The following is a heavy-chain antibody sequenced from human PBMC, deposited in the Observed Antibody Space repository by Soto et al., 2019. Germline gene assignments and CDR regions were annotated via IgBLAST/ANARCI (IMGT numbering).Heavy chain of an antibody. V-gene: IGHV3-30*18. CDR1: GFTFSSYG. J-gene: IGHJ6*02. CDR2: ISYDGSNK. CDR3: AKDIIAARYYYYGMDV. D-gene: IGHD6-6*01. Sequence: QVQLVESGGGVVQPGRSLRLSCAASGFTFSSYGMHWVRQAPGKGLEWVAVISYDGSNKYYADSVKGRFTISRDNSKNTLYLQMNSLRAEDTAVYYCAKDIIAARYYYYGMDVWGQGTTVTVSS.